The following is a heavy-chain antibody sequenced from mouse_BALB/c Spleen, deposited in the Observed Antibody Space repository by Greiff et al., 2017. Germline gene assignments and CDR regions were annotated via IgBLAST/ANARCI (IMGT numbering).Heavy chain of an antibody. CDR2: ISSGGST. CDR1: GFTFSSYA. D-gene: IGHD2-9*01. J-gene: IGHJ1*01. V-gene: IGHV5-6-5*01. Sequence: EVQGVESGGGLVKPGGSLKLSCAASGFTFSSYAMSWVRQTPEKRLEWVASISSGGSTYYPDSVKGRFTISIDNARNILYLQMSSLRSEDTATYYCASLLWLRRDWYFDVWGAGTTVTVSS. CDR3: ASLLWLRRDWYFDV.